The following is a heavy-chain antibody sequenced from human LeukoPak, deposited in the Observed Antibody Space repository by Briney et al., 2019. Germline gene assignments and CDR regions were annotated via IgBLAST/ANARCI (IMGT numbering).Heavy chain of an antibody. CDR3: AKNYYDSSGYYYFDY. CDR2: IWYDGSNK. D-gene: IGHD3-22*01. J-gene: IGHJ4*02. Sequence: GGSLRLSCAASGFTFSDYYMSWIRQAPGKGLEWVAVIWYDGSNKYYADSVEGRFTISRDNSKNTLYLQMNSLRAEDTAVYYCAKNYYDSSGYYYFDYWGQGTLVTISS. V-gene: IGHV3-33*08. CDR1: GFTFSDYY.